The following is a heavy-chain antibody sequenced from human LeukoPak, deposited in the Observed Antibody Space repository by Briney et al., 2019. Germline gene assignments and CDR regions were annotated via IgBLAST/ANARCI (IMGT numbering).Heavy chain of an antibody. CDR3: ARDPFWYDILTGYYNRYMDV. CDR2: IKQDGSEK. V-gene: IGHV3-7*01. J-gene: IGHJ6*03. D-gene: IGHD3-9*01. Sequence: PGGSLRLSCAVSGFTFRSYWMSWVRQAPGKGLEWVANIKQDGSEKYYVDSVKGRFTISGDNAKNSLYLQMNSLRAEDTAVYYCARDPFWYDILTGYYNRYMDVWGKGTTVTVSS. CDR1: GFTFRSYW.